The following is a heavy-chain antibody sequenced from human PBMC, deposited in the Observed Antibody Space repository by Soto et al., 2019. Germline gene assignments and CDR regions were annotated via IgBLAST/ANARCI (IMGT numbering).Heavy chain of an antibody. CDR1: GGSVRSDNYY. J-gene: IGHJ4*02. CDR3: ASRTVFRPLVC. Sequence: QVQLQESGPGLVKPSETLSLTCTVSGGSVRSDNYYWIWIRQPPGKGLECIGYISYSGSTNYNPSLKSRVTISVDTSKNQFSLKLSSVTAADTAVYYCASRTVFRPLVCWGQGTLVTVSS. V-gene: IGHV4-61*01. CDR2: ISYSGST.